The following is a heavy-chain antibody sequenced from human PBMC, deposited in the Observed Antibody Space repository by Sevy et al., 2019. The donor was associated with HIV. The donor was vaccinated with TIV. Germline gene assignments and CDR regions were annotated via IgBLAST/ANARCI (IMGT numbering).Heavy chain of an antibody. Sequence: GGSLRLSCAASRFTCSNYWMSWVRQAPGKGLEWVANIKQDGSEKYYVDSVKGRFTISRDNAKNSLYLQMNSLRAEDTAVYYCARERGISFIVGATTGAFDIWGQGTMVTVSS. D-gene: IGHD1-26*01. CDR1: RFTCSNYW. V-gene: IGHV3-7*01. J-gene: IGHJ3*02. CDR2: IKQDGSEK. CDR3: ARERGISFIVGATTGAFDI.